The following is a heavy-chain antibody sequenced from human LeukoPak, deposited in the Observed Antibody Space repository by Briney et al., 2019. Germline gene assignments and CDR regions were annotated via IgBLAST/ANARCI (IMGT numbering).Heavy chain of an antibody. D-gene: IGHD6-13*01. CDR1: GFTFSSFG. CDR3: AKARAAPSDFDY. Sequence: GGSLRLSCEASGFTFSSFGMHWVRQAPGKGLEWVAVISSDGSNENYAGSVKGRFSVSRDNSKNTLYLQMNGLRAEDTAVYYCAKARAAPSDFDYWGQGALVTVSS. J-gene: IGHJ4*02. CDR2: ISSDGSNE. V-gene: IGHV3-30*18.